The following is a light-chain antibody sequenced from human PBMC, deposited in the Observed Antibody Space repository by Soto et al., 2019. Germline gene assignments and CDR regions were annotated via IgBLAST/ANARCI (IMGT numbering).Light chain of an antibody. CDR3: QQYNSYRT. V-gene: IGKV1-5*03. J-gene: IGKJ1*01. CDR2: KAS. Sequence: DIQMTQSPSTLSASVGDRVTITCRAGQSISSWLAWYQQLPWKAPKLLIYKASSLESGAPSRFSGSGSGTEFTLTISSLQPDDFATYYCQQYNSYRTFGQGTKVDI. CDR1: QSISSW.